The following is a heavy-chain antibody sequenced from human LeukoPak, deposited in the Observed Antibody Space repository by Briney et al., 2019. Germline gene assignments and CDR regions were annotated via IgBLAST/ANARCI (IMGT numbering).Heavy chain of an antibody. CDR1: RFTFSSYG. V-gene: IGHV3-30*18. CDR2: ISYDGSYK. CDR3: AKGYCSSTSCYGPHYYYGMDV. D-gene: IGHD2-2*01. J-gene: IGHJ6*02. Sequence: GGSLRLSCAASRFTFSSYGMHWVRQAPGKGLEWVAVISYDGSYKYYADSVRGRFTISRDNSKNTLYLQMNSLRVEETAVYYCAKGYCSSTSCYGPHYYYGMDVWGQGTTVTVSS.